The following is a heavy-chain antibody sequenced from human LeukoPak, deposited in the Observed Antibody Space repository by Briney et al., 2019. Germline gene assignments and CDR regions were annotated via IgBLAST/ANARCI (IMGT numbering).Heavy chain of an antibody. J-gene: IGHJ4*02. D-gene: IGHD3-3*01. CDR1: GFTFSSYW. V-gene: IGHV3-7*03. CDR3: ARAPQTSSIFRGLDF. Sequence: PGGSLRLSWAAAGFTFSSYWMSWVRQAPGKGLGWVANLKGDGGESSYADSVSGRFTISRDNAKKSLYLQLNSLRTEDTAVYFCARAPQTSSIFRGLDFWGQGVVVTVSS. CDR2: LKGDGGES.